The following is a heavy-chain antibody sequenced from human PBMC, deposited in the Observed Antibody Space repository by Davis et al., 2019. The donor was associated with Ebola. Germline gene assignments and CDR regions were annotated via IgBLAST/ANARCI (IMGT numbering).Heavy chain of an antibody. D-gene: IGHD4/OR15-4a*01. J-gene: IGHJ6*02. V-gene: IGHV3-74*01. CDR3: ARDRANSMDV. Sequence: PGGSLRLSCAASGFTFSSYWMYWVRQAPGMGLVWVSRIHRDGSTTSYADSVKGRFTISRDNAKNTLYLQMNSLRAEDTAVYYCARDRANSMDVWGQGTTVTVSS. CDR2: IHRDGSTT. CDR1: GFTFSSYW.